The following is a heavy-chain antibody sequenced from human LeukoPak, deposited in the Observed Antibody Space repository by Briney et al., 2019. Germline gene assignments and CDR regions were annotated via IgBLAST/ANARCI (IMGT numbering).Heavy chain of an antibody. CDR2: INPNSGGT. Sequence: ASVKVSCKASGYTFTGYYMHWVRQAPGQGLEWMGWINPNSGGTNYAQKFQGRVTMTRDTSISTAYMELSRLRSDDTAVYYCARDFGRGYSGYDSNRGQGTLVTVSS. CDR3: ARDFGRGYSGYDSN. V-gene: IGHV1-2*02. CDR1: GYTFTGYY. D-gene: IGHD5-12*01. J-gene: IGHJ4*02.